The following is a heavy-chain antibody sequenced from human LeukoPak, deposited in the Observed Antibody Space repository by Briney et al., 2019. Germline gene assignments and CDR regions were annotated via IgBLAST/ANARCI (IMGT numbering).Heavy chain of an antibody. CDR3: ARDGSSGSTSWFNPYYYYMDV. Sequence: ASVKVSCKASGYTFTSYYMHWVRQAPGQGLEWMGIINPSSGSTSYAQKFQGRVTMTRDTSTSTVYMELSSLRSEDTAVYYCARDGSSGSTSWFNPYYYYMDVWGKGTTVTVSS. J-gene: IGHJ6*03. V-gene: IGHV1-46*01. CDR1: GYTFTSYY. CDR2: INPSSGST. D-gene: IGHD2-2*01.